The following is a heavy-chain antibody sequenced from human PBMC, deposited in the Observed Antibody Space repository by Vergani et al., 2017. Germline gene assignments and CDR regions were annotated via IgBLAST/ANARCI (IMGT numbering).Heavy chain of an antibody. V-gene: IGHV3-9*02. D-gene: IGHD3-10*01. CDR2: MSWNSNSI. J-gene: IGHJ5*02. CDR1: GFTSAGYA. Sequence: VQLVESGGGVVQPGRSLRLSCVASGFTSAGYAMHWVRHAPGKGLEWVSGMSWNSNSIGYADSVKGRFTISRDNATNALYLQMNSLRAEDTALYYGAIDLGTWSGGGFFDPWGQGTLVTVSS. CDR3: AIDLGTWSGGGFFDP.